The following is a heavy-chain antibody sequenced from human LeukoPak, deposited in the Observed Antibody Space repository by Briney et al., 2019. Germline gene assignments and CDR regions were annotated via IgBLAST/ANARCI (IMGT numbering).Heavy chain of an antibody. V-gene: IGHV3-21*01. Sequence: GGPLRLSCAASGLTFSGYIMNWVRQAPGKGLEWVSSISTSGTYIDYADSVKGRFIISRDNSKNSLFLQMNSLRAEDTAVYSCARGIAAAGHGMDVWGQGTTVTVSS. J-gene: IGHJ6*02. CDR2: ISTSGTYI. CDR3: ARGIAAAGHGMDV. CDR1: GLTFSGYI. D-gene: IGHD6-13*01.